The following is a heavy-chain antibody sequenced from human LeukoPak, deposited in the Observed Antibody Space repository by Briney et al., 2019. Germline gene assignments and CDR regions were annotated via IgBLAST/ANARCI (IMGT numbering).Heavy chain of an antibody. D-gene: IGHD3-22*01. J-gene: IGHJ4*02. CDR3: ARGIVGYYDSSGYCFDY. CDR1: GGTLSSYA. Sequence: GASVKVSCKASGGTLSSYAISWVRQAPGQGLEWMGGIIPIFGTANYAQKFQGRVTITADESTSTAYMELSSLRSEDTAVYYCARGIVGYYDSSGYCFDYWGQGTLVTVSS. CDR2: IIPIFGTA. V-gene: IGHV1-69*13.